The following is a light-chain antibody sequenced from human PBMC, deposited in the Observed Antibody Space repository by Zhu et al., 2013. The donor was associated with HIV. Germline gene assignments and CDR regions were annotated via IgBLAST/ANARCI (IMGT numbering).Light chain of an antibody. V-gene: IGKV1-33*01. CDR3: QQYDNLPIT. CDR2: DAS. CDR1: QDIADF. J-gene: IGKJ5*01. Sequence: DIQMTQSPPAMSASVGDRVTITCRASQDIADFLAWFQQKPGKAPKLLISDASNLETGVPSRFSGSGSGTDFTFTISSLQPEDIATYYCQQYDNLPITFGQGTRLEIK.